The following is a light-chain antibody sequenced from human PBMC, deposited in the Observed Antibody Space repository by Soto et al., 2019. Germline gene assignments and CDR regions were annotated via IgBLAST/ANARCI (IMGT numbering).Light chain of an antibody. CDR1: SSDVGGYNY. CDR2: DVS. CDR3: SSYAGSNNVV. J-gene: IGLJ2*01. Sequence: QSALTQPPSASGSPGQSVTISCTGTSSDVGGYNYVSWYQQHPGKAPKLMIYDVSKRPSGVPDRFSGSKSGNTASLTVSGLQAEDEADYYCSSYAGSNNVVFGGGTNLTVL. V-gene: IGLV2-8*01.